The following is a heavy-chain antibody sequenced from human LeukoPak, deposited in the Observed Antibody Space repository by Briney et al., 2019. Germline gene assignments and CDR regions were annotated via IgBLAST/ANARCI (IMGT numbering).Heavy chain of an antibody. Sequence: PGGSLRLSCAASGFTFSSSAMSWVRQAPGKGPEWVAHIKQDASQEDHVDSVKGRFTISRDNAKNSLYLQMNSPRAEDTAVYYCARGVVYPTWSGPHWSDYWGQGTLVTVSS. CDR2: IKQDASQE. J-gene: IGHJ4*02. V-gene: IGHV3-7*01. CDR1: GFTFSSSA. CDR3: ARGVVYPTWSGPHWSDY. D-gene: IGHD3-3*01.